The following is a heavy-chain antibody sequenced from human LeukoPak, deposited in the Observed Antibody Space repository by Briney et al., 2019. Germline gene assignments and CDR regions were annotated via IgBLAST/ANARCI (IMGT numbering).Heavy chain of an antibody. V-gene: IGHV4-61*02. CDR1: GGSISSGSYY. CDR2: IYTSGST. CDR3: AREPQIVVVAATRKTRNWFDP. Sequence: SETLSLTCTVSGGSISSGSYYWSWIRQPAGKGLEWIGRIYTSGSTSYNPSLKSRVTMSVDTSKNQFSLKLSSVTAADTAVYYCAREPQIVVVAATRKTRNWFDPWGQGTLVTVSS. D-gene: IGHD2-15*01. J-gene: IGHJ5*02.